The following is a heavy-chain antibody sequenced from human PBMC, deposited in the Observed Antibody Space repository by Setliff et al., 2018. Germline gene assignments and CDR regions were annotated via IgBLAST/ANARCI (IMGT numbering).Heavy chain of an antibody. Sequence: GASVKVSCKASGYTFTGPYMHWVRQAPGQGLEWMGWINPDTGYSKYAQKFQGRVTLTRDTSLTTAYMELRSLTSDDTAVYYCAIDYGPTGTPYHWGQGTPVTVS. V-gene: IGHV1-2*02. CDR1: GYTFTGPY. CDR3: AIDYGPTGTPYH. CDR2: INPDTGYS. D-gene: IGHD1-1*01. J-gene: IGHJ4*02.